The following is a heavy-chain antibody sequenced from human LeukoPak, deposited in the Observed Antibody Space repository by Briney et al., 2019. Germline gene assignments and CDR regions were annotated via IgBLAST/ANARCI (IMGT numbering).Heavy chain of an antibody. CDR2: IYTSGST. Sequence: SETLSLTCTVSGGSISSGSYYWSWIRQPAGKGLEWIGRIYTSGSTNYNPSLKSRVTISVDTSKNQFSLKLSSVTAADTAVYYCARSPEITIFGVVKTMWYFDHWGQGSLVTVSS. V-gene: IGHV4-61*02. CDR3: ARSPEITIFGVVKTMWYFDH. J-gene: IGHJ4*02. D-gene: IGHD3-3*01. CDR1: GGSISSGSYY.